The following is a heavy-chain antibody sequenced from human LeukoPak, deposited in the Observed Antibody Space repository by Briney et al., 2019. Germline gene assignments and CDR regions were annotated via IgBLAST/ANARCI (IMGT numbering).Heavy chain of an antibody. J-gene: IGHJ4*02. D-gene: IGHD2-21*02. V-gene: IGHV3-53*01. CDR3: ARDQKVTAFDY. Sequence: PGGSLRLSCAASGFTVSTHYMNWVRQAPGKGLEWVSVIETGDKASYADSVKGRFTISRDNAKNSLYLQMNSLRAEDTAVYYCARDQKVTAFDYWGQGTLVIVSS. CDR2: IETGDKA. CDR1: GFTVSTHY.